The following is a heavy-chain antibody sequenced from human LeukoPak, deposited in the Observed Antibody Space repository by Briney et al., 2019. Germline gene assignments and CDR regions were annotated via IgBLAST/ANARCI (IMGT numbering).Heavy chain of an antibody. CDR2: IIPIFGTA. CDR3: ARSASTSSSWYMEDYYFDY. CDR1: GGTFSSYA. J-gene: IGHJ4*02. Sequence: SVKVSCKASGGTFSSYAISWVRQAPGQGLEWMGGIIPIFGTANYAQKFQGRVTITADESTSTAYMELSSLRSEDTAVYYCARSASTSSSWYMEDYYFDYWGQGTLVTVSS. D-gene: IGHD6-13*01. V-gene: IGHV1-69*13.